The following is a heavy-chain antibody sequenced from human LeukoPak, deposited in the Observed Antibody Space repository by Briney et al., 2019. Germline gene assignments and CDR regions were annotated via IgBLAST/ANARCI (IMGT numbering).Heavy chain of an antibody. J-gene: IGHJ6*02. D-gene: IGHD4-17*01. Sequence: GSSVKVSCKASGGTFSSYAISWVRQAPGQGLEWMGGIIPIFGTANYAQKFQGRVTITADESTSTAYMELSILRSEDTAVYYCARDPFDYDFADDVGGSDYYGLDVWGQGTTVTVSS. CDR2: IIPIFGTA. CDR3: ARDPFDYDFADDVGGSDYYGLDV. V-gene: IGHV1-69*01. CDR1: GGTFSSYA.